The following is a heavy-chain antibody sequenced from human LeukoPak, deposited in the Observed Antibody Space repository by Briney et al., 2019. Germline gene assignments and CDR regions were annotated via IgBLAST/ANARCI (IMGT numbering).Heavy chain of an antibody. J-gene: IGHJ5*02. Sequence: PSETLSLTCTVSGYSISSGYYWGWIRQPPGKGLEWIGSIYHSGSTYYNPSLKSRVTISVDTSKNQFSLKLSSVTAADTAVYYCARGYSSSWYPWFDPWGQGTLVTVSS. CDR1: GYSISSGYY. CDR2: IYHSGST. V-gene: IGHV4-38-2*02. D-gene: IGHD6-13*01. CDR3: ARGYSSSWYPWFDP.